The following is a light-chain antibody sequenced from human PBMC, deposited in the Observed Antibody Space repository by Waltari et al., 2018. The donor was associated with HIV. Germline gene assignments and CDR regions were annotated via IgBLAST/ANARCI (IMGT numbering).Light chain of an antibody. CDR3: SPYTSSRVV. Sequence: QSALTQPPSVSGSPGQSVTISCTGTSSDVGSYNRVSWYQQPPGTAPKLMIYEVSNRPSGVPDRFSGAKSGNTASLTISGLQAEDEADYYCSPYTSSRVVFGGGTKLTVL. CDR1: SSDVGSYNR. CDR2: EVS. V-gene: IGLV2-18*02. J-gene: IGLJ2*01.